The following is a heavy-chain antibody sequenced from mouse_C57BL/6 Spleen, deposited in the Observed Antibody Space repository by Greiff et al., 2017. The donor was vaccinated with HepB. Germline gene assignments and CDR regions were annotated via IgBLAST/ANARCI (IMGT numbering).Heavy chain of an antibody. D-gene: IGHD1-1*01. Sequence: EVQVVESGGGLVKPGGSLKLSCAASGFTFSDYGMHWVRQAPEKGLEWVAYISSGSSTIYYADTVKGRFTISRDNAKNTLFLQMTRLRSEDTAMYYCALITTVVARLDYAMDYWGQGASVTVSS. CDR2: ISSGSSTI. CDR3: ALITTVVARLDYAMDY. J-gene: IGHJ4*01. CDR1: GFTFSDYG. V-gene: IGHV5-17*01.